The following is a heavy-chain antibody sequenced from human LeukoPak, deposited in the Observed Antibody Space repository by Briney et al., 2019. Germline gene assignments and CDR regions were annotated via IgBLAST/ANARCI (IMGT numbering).Heavy chain of an antibody. D-gene: IGHD3-9*01. V-gene: IGHV3-23*01. CDR2: ISGSGGST. CDR3: AKVASYYYDILTGYWH. J-gene: IGHJ4*02. Sequence: GGSLRLSCAASGFTFSSYAMSWVRQAPGKGLEWVSAISGSGGSTYYADSVKGRFTISRDNSKNTLYLQMNSLRAEDTAVCYCAKVASYYYDILTGYWHWGQGTLVTVSS. CDR1: GFTFSSYA.